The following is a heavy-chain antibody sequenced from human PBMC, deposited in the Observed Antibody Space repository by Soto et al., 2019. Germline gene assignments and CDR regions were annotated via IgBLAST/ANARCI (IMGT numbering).Heavy chain of an antibody. V-gene: IGHV3-23*01. J-gene: IGHJ2*01. CDR3: AKRTVVWYFAL. CDR2: ISGSGGST. CDR1: GFTFSSYA. D-gene: IGHD2-15*01. Sequence: EVQLLESGGGLVQPGGSLRLSCAASGFTFSSYAMSWVRQAPGKGLEWVSVISGSGGSTYYADSVKGRFTISRDNSKNPLYLQMICLRAEDTAVYYCAKRTVVWYFALWGRGTLVTVSS.